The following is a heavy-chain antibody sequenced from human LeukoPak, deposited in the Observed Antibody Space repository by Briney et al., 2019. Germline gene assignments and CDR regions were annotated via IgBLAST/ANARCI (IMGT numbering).Heavy chain of an antibody. CDR2: ISSSSDT. J-gene: IGHJ4*02. CDR3: AKGSLVGTTTYYFDY. D-gene: IGHD1-26*01. CDR1: GFTFSDYY. Sequence: GGSLRLSCAASGFTFSDYYMSWIRQAPGKGLEWVSYISSSSDTNYADSVKGRFTISRDNAKNTLYLQMNSLRDEDTAVYYCAKGSLVGTTTYYFDYWGQGTLVTVSS. V-gene: IGHV3-11*05.